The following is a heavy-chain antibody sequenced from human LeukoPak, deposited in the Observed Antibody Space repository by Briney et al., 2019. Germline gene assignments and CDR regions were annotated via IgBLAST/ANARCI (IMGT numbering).Heavy chain of an antibody. D-gene: IGHD2-2*01. V-gene: IGHV4-59*08. CDR2: IYYSGST. J-gene: IGHJ5*02. CDR1: GGSISSCY. Sequence: KRSETLSLTCTVSGGSISSCYWSWIRRPPGRGREWLGYIYYSGSTNYHPSLKSRVTISVDTSKNQFSLNLSSVTAADTAVYYCASLGYCSSTSCYAPIYNWFDPWGQGTLVTVSS. CDR3: ASLGYCSSTSCYAPIYNWFDP.